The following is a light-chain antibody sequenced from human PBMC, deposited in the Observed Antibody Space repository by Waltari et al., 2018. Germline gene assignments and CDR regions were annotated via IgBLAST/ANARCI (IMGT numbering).Light chain of an antibody. CDR1: NLGHKY. J-gene: IGLJ2*01. CDR2: HDK. CDR3: QAWDSSAVV. V-gene: IGLV3-1*01. Sequence: SYELAQAPSVSVSPGQTASISCSGENLGHKYACWYQQKPGQSPVLVIYHDKERAPGIPARFSGSKSGNTATLTISGTQAMDDADYYCQAWDSSAVVFGGGTKLTVL.